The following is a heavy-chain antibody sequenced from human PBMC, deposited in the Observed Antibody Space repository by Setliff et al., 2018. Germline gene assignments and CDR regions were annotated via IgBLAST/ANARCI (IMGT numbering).Heavy chain of an antibody. Sequence: ASVKVSCKVSGYTLTELSMHWVRQAPGKGLEWMGGFDPEDGETIYAQKFQGRVTMTTDTSTSTAYMELRSLRSDDTAVYYCARVSPYYDFWSGYYGDVLWGYMDVWGKGTTVTVSS. J-gene: IGHJ6*03. V-gene: IGHV1-24*01. CDR1: GYTLTELS. CDR3: ARVSPYYDFWSGYYGDVLWGYMDV. CDR2: FDPEDGET. D-gene: IGHD3-3*01.